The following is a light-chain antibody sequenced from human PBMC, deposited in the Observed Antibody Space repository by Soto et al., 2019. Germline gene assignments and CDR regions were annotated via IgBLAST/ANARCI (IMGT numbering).Light chain of an antibody. CDR2: DVT. V-gene: IGLV2-11*01. CDR1: RSDVGGYNY. J-gene: IGLJ3*02. Sequence: QSVLTQPRSVSGSPGQSVTISCTGTRSDVGGYNYVSWYQQNPDKAPKFMIFDVTKRPSGVPDRFSGSKSGNTASLTISGLQAEDEADYYCCSYAGSYTWVFGGGTKVTVL. CDR3: CSYAGSYTWV.